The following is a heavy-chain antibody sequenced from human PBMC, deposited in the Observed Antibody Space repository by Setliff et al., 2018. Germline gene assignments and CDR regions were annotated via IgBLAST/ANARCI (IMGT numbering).Heavy chain of an antibody. CDR1: GFTFSSSA. V-gene: IGHV3-23*01. CDR3: AKHGAYNDFLTGYNFYYDMDV. D-gene: IGHD3-9*01. Sequence: GGSLRLSCAASGFTFSSSAMAWVRQAPGKGLEWVSAISSTITSTYYADSLKGRFTISRDNSKNTLYLQMNSLRAEDTAVYYCAKHGAYNDFLTGYNFYYDMDVWGQGTTVTVSS. CDR2: ISSTITST. J-gene: IGHJ6*02.